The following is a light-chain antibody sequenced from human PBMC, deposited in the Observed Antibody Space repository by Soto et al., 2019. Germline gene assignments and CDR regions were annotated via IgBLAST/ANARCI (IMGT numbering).Light chain of an antibody. Sequence: AIQLTQSPSSLSASVGDRVTITCRASQGIGRSLAWYQQKPATAPKLLIYDASSLESGVPSRFSGTGSGTDFTLTISSLQAEDFATYYCQQFNNYPGTFGPGTKVDIK. CDR1: QGIGRS. J-gene: IGKJ3*01. V-gene: IGKV1D-13*01. CDR3: QQFNNYPGT. CDR2: DAS.